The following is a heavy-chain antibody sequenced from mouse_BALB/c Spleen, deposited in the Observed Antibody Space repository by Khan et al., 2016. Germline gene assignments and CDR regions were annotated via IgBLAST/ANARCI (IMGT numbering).Heavy chain of an antibody. Sequence: QVQLQQSGAELMKPGASVKISCKATGYTFSNYWIEWVKQRPGHGLEWIGDILPGNANSNYNENLKGKATLTADPSSNTAYMQLSSLTSEDSAVYYGARAWYSMDYWGQGTSVTVAS. CDR3: ARAWYSMDY. CDR1: GYTFSNYW. V-gene: IGHV1-9*01. CDR2: ILPGNANS. J-gene: IGHJ4*01.